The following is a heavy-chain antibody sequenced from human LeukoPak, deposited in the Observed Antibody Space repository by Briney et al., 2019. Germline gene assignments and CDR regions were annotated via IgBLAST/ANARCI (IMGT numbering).Heavy chain of an antibody. CDR1: GYSISSSNW. V-gene: IGHV4-28*05. J-gene: IGHJ4*02. CDR2: IYYSGSI. D-gene: IGHD2-21*01. Sequence: SETLSLTCAVSGYSISSSNWWGWIRQPPGKGLEWIGYIYYSGSIYYNPSLKSRATMSVDTSKNQFSLKLSSVTAVDTAVYYCARSSASGDPYYFDYWGQGTLVTVSS. CDR3: ARSSASGDPYYFDY.